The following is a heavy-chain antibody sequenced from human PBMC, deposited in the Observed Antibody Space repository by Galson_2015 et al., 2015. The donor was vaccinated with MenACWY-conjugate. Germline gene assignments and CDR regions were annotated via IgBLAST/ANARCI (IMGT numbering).Heavy chain of an antibody. J-gene: IGHJ4*02. V-gene: IGHV3-74*01. D-gene: IGHD1-26*01. Sequence: SLRLSCAASGFIFNTYWMHWARQAPGKGLVWVSRINPGGSGTTYADSVKDRFTISRDNAKNTLYLQMNSLRPEDTAVFYCAKSRGASFYFDSWGQGTLVTVSS. CDR2: INPGGSGT. CDR3: AKSRGASFYFDS. CDR1: GFIFNTYW.